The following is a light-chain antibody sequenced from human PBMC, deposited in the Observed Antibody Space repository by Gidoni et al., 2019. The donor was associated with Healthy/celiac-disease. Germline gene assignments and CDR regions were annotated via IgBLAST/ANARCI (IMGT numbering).Light chain of an antibody. CDR2: KAS. CDR1: QSISSC. J-gene: IGKJ1*01. CDR3: QQYNSYPWT. Sequence: IPMPPSPSTLSASVGDRVTITCRASQSISSCLAWYQQKPGNAPKLLIYKASSLESGVPSRFSGSGSGTEFTLTISSLQPDDFATYYCQQYNSYPWTFGQGTKVEIK. V-gene: IGKV1-5*03.